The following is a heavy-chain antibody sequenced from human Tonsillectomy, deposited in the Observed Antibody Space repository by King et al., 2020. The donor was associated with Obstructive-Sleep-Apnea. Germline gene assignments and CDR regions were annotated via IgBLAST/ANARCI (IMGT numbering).Heavy chain of an antibody. D-gene: IGHD5/OR15-5a*01. V-gene: IGHV6-1*01. J-gene: IGHJ4*02. CDR1: GDSVSSDRTA. Sequence: VQLQQSGPGLVKPSQTLSLTCAISGDSVSSDRTAWHWIRQSPSRGLEWLGRTYYRSKWYNEYAASVKSRITINPDTSKNQFSLQLNSVTPEDTAVYYCARDGPRVVSVLSCDYWGQGTLVTVAS. CDR2: TYYRSKWYN. CDR3: ARDGPRVVSVLSCDY.